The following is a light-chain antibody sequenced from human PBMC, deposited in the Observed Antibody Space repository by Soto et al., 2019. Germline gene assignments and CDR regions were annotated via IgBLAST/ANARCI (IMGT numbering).Light chain of an antibody. CDR2: GAS. CDR1: QSVSSNY. V-gene: IGKV3-20*01. J-gene: IGKJ1*01. CDR3: QQYGSLSWT. Sequence: EIVLTQSPGTLSLSPGERATFSCRASQSVSSNYLAWYQQKPGQAPRLLIYGASSRATGIPDRFSGSGSGTDFTLTISRLEPEDFAVYYCQQYGSLSWTFGQGTKVDIK.